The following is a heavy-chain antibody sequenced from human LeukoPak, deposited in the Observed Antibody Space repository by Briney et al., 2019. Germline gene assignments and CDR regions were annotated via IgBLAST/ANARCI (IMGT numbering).Heavy chain of an antibody. CDR1: VFTFSSYS. J-gene: IGHJ4*02. Sequence: GGSLRLSCAASVFTFSSYSMKWVRQAPGKGLEWVSSISSSSSYIYYADSVKGRFTISIDNAKNSLYLQMNSLRAEDTAVYYCARVPDYSGSYGWGQGTLVTVSS. CDR2: ISSSSSYI. V-gene: IGHV3-21*01. D-gene: IGHD1-26*01. CDR3: ARVPDYSGSYG.